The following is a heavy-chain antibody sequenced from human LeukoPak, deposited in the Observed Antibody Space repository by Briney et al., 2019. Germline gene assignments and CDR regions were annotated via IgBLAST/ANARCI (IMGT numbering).Heavy chain of an antibody. CDR1: GGSISSSSYY. V-gene: IGHV4-39*07. J-gene: IGHJ3*02. Sequence: SETLSLTCTVSGGSISSSSYYWGWIRQPPGKGLEWIGSIYYSGSTNYNPSLKSRVTISVDKSKNQFSLKLSSVTAADTAVYYCARRTYDLWSGDYTGAFDIWGQGTMVTVSS. CDR3: ARRTYDLWSGDYTGAFDI. CDR2: IYYSGST. D-gene: IGHD3-3*01.